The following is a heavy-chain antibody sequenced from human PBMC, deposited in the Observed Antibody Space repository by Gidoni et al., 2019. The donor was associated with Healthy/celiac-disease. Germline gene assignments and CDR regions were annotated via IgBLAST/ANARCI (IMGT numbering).Heavy chain of an antibody. CDR3: TTDHIVEMATISGLYYYYGMDV. CDR2: IKSKTDGGTT. V-gene: IGHV3-15*07. Sequence: EVQLVASGGCLVTPGGSLRLSCAASGFTFSNAWMNWVRQAPGKGLEWVGRIKSKTDGGTTDYAAHVKGRFTISRDDSKNTLYLKMNSLKTEDTAVYYCTTDHIVEMATISGLYYYYGMDVWGQGTTVTVSS. D-gene: IGHD5-12*01. J-gene: IGHJ6*02. CDR1: GFTFSNAW.